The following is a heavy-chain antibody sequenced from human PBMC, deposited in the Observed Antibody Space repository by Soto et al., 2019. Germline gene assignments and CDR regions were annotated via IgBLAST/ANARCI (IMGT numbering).Heavy chain of an antibody. CDR1: GGSISSSSYY. V-gene: IGHV4-39*01. CDR3: AREVKRGSCATYYGMDV. CDR2: IYYSGST. J-gene: IGHJ6*02. D-gene: IGHD1-26*01. Sequence: SETLSLTCTVSGGSISSSSYYWGWIRQPPGKGLEWIGSIYYSGSTYYNPSLKSRVTISVDTSKNQFSLKLSSVTAADTAVYYCAREVKRGSCATYYGMDVWGQGTTVTVSS.